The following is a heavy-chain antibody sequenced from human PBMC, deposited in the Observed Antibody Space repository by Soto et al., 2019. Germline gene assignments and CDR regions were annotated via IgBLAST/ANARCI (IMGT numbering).Heavy chain of an antibody. CDR2: VYHSGRS. D-gene: IGHD3-3*01. Sequence: SETLSLTCDVSGYSISSGYYWGWIRQPPGKGLEWIGGVYHSGRSQYDPSLKTRVTISVDTSENQFSLKLTSVTAADTAVYYCARGLFWAVVTEAFDIWGKGTMVTVSS. CDR1: GYSISSGYY. CDR3: ARGLFWAVVTEAFDI. V-gene: IGHV4-38-2*01. J-gene: IGHJ3*02.